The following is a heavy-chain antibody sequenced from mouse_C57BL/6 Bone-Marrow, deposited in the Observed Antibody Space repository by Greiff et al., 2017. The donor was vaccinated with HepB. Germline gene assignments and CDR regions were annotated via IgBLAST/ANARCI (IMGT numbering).Heavy chain of an antibody. Sequence: QVQLQQSDAELVKPGASVKISCKVSGYTFTDHTIHWMKQRPEQGLEWIGYIYPRDGSTKYNEKFKGKATLTADKPSSTAYMQLNSLTSEDSAVYFCARAHYYGSSYWYFDVWGTGTTVTVSS. V-gene: IGHV1-78*01. CDR1: GYTFTDHT. J-gene: IGHJ1*03. D-gene: IGHD1-1*01. CDR3: ARAHYYGSSYWYFDV. CDR2: IYPRDGST.